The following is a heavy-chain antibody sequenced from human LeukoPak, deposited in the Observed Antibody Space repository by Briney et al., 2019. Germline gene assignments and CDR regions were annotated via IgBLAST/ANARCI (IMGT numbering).Heavy chain of an antibody. J-gene: IGHJ4*02. D-gene: IGHD6-13*01. CDR3: ARQDSWDY. CDR2: IYYSGST. V-gene: IGHV4-39*01. Sequence: PSETLSLTCTVSGGSISSSSYYWGWVRQPPGKGLEWIGSIYYSGSTYYNPSLKSRVTISVDTSKNRFSLKLSSVTAADTAVYYCARQDSWDYWGQGTLVTVSS. CDR1: GGSISSSSYY.